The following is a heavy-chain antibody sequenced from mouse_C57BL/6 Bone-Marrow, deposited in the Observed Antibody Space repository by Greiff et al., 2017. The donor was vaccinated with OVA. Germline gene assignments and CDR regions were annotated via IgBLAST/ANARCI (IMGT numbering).Heavy chain of an antibody. J-gene: IGHJ3*01. CDR3: ARTPYYYGSSPWFAY. CDR1: GSPLPSLP. D-gene: IGHD1-1*01. CDR2: IWTGGGT. V-gene: IGHV2-9-1*01. Sequence: VQRVESGPGLWAPSRTRPTKSPSPGSPLPSLPLTGVRQPPGKGLDWLGVIWTGGGTNYISALKSRLSISKDNSKSQVFLKMNSLQTDDTARYYCARTPYYYGSSPWFAYWGQGTLVTVSA.